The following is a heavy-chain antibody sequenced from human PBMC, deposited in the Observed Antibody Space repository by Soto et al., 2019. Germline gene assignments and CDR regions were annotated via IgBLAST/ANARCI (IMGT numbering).Heavy chain of an antibody. V-gene: IGHV4-59*01. CDR2: IYYSGSA. J-gene: IGHJ6*02. CDR3: ASSNIAAAGFYYYGMDV. Sequence: SETLSLTCSVSGDFISNYYWSWIRQPPGKGLEWIGYIYYSGSANYNPSLKSRVTISVDTSNNQISLKLNFVTAADTAVYYCASSNIAAAGFYYYGMDVWGRGTTVTV. D-gene: IGHD6-13*01. CDR1: GDFISNYY.